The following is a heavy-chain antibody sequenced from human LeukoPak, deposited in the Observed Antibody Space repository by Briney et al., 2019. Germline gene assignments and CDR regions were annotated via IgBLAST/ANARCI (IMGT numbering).Heavy chain of an antibody. J-gene: IGHJ4*02. CDR2: INPNSGGA. D-gene: IGHD7-27*01. CDR3: ARVGPTGGFDY. CDR1: GYTFTGYY. Sequence: ASVKVSCKASGYTFTGYYLHWVRQAPGQGLEWMGWINPNSGGANYAQKFQGRVTMTRDTSTSTVYMELSSLRSEDTAVYYCARVGPTGGFDYWGQGTLVTVSS. V-gene: IGHV1-2*02.